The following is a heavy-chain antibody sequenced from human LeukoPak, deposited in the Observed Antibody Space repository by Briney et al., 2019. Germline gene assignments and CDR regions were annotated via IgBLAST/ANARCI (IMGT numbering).Heavy chain of an antibody. CDR2: IYPGDSDT. CDR3: ARLSRYCSSTSCYYFDY. V-gene: IGHV5-51*01. J-gene: IGHJ4*02. CDR1: GYSFTSYW. D-gene: IGHD2-2*01. Sequence: GESLKISCKGSGYSFTSYWTGWVRQMPGKGLEWMGTIYPGDSDTRYSPSFQGQVTISADKSISTAYLQWSSLKASDTAMYYCARLSRYCSSTSCYYFDYWGQGTLVTVSS.